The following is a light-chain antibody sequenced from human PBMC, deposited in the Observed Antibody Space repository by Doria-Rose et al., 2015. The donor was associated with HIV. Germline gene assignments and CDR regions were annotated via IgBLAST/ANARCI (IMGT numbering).Light chain of an antibody. CDR2: KAS. J-gene: IGKJ2*01. Sequence: DIQVTQSPSTLSASVGDGDTITCRASQIIDNSLARYQQKPGKAPNLLIYKASSLESGVPSRFSGSGSGREFTLTISSLQPDDFATYYCQQYNSYSKYTVGQGKKRESK. CDR1: QIIDNS. CDR3: QQYNSYSKYT. V-gene: IGKV1-5*03.